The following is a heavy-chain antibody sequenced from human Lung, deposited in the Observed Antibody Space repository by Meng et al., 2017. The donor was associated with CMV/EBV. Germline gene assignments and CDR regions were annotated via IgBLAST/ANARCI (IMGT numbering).Heavy chain of an antibody. D-gene: IGHD2-2*01. V-gene: IGHV4-61*01. Sequence: GSLRLXCTVSGGSVSSGSYYWSWIRQPPGKGLEWIGYIYYSGRTNYNPSLKSRVTISVDTSKNQFSLKLSSVTAADTAVYYCARDPRLCSSTSCYGYWGQGXLVTVSS. CDR2: IYYSGRT. CDR1: GGSVSSGSYY. CDR3: ARDPRLCSSTSCYGY. J-gene: IGHJ4*02.